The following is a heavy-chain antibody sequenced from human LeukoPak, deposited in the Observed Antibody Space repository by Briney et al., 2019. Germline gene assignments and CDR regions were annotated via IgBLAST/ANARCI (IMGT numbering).Heavy chain of an antibody. J-gene: IGHJ4*02. CDR3: ARVRGYYDSSGMFDY. Sequence: AAVKVSCKASGYTFTGYYMHWVRQAPGQGLEWMGWINPNTGGTNYAQKFQGRVTMTRDTSSSTAYMELSRLRSDDTAVYYCARVRGYYDSSGMFDYWGQGTLVTVSS. D-gene: IGHD3-22*01. CDR1: GYTFTGYY. CDR2: INPNTGGT. V-gene: IGHV1-2*02.